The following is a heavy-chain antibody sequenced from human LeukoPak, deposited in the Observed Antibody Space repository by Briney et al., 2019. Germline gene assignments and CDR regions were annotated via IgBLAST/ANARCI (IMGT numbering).Heavy chain of an antibody. D-gene: IGHD3-10*01. V-gene: IGHV3-30*18. Sequence: GGSLRLSCAASGFTFSSYGMHWVRQAPGKGLEWVAVISYDGSNKYYADSVKGRFTISRDNSKNTLYLQMNSLRAEDTAVYYCAKAVLLWFGELGPYFDYWGQGTLVTVSS. J-gene: IGHJ4*02. CDR1: GFTFSSYG. CDR2: ISYDGSNK. CDR3: AKAVLLWFGELGPYFDY.